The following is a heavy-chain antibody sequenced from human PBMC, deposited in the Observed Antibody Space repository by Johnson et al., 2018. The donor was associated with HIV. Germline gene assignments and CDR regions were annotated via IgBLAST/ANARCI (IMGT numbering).Heavy chain of an antibody. CDR2: IRSKAYGETT. CDR3: AKEALRGGEYDAFDI. J-gene: IGHJ3*02. CDR1: GFIFGDYA. V-gene: IGHV3-49*03. D-gene: IGHD3-16*01. Sequence: VQLVESGGGLVQPGRSLRLSCTTSGFIFGDYAMTWFRQAPTKGLEWVSFIRSKAYGETTEYAASVKGRFTISRDDDKSIAFLQMDSLRVEATAVYYCAKEALRGGEYDAFDIWGQGTKVTVSS.